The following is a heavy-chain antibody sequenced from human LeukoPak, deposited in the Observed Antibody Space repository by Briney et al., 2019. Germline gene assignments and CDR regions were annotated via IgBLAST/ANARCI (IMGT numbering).Heavy chain of an antibody. D-gene: IGHD3-16*02. V-gene: IGHV3-73*01. CDR3: TRHTGPIGPVFDY. CDR2: IRSKANRYAT. J-gene: IGHJ4*02. Sequence: GGSLRLSCAASGFTFSGSAMHWVRQASGKGLEWVGRIRSKANRYATAYAASVKGRFTISRDDSKNTAYLQMNSLKTEDTAVYYCTRHTGPIGPVFDYWGQGTLVTVSS. CDR1: GFTFSGSA.